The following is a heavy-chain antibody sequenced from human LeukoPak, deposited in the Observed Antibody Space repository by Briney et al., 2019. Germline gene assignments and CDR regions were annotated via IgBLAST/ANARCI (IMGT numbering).Heavy chain of an antibody. D-gene: IGHD3-22*01. V-gene: IGHV1-18*01. J-gene: IGHJ4*02. Sequence: ASVKVSCKTSGYTFSRHGITRVRQAPGQGFEWMGWVSGYNGNTNYAQSVQGRVTMTTDTSTNTAYMELRSLRSDDTAVYYCAKDIHPGLDSGASCCFDYWGQGTPVTVSS. CDR1: GYTFSRHG. CDR3: AKDIHPGLDSGASCCFDY. CDR2: VSGYNGNT.